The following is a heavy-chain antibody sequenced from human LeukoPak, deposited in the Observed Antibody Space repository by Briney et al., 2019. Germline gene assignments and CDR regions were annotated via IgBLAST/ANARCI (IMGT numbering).Heavy chain of an antibody. V-gene: IGHV1-2*02. Sequence: GASVKVSCKASGYTFTGYYMHWVRQAPGQGLEWMGWINPNSGGTNYAQKFQGRVTMTGDTSISTAYMELSRLRSDDTAVYYCARVPGGWRAAGKSLFDYWGQGTLVTVSS. J-gene: IGHJ4*02. CDR1: GYTFTGYY. CDR3: ARVPGGWRAAGKSLFDY. D-gene: IGHD6-13*01. CDR2: INPNSGGT.